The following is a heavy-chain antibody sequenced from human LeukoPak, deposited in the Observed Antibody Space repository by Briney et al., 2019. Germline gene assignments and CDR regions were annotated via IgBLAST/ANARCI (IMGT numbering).Heavy chain of an antibody. CDR3: ARDLYCTNGVCFPTDY. CDR2: INWNGGST. CDR1: GFIFDDYG. Sequence: GGSLRLSCAAFGFIFDDYGMSWVRQAPGKGLEWVSGINWNGGSTGYADSVKGRFTISRDNAKNSLYLQMNSLRAEDTALYYCARDLYCTNGVCFPTDYWGQGTLVTVSS. J-gene: IGHJ4*02. D-gene: IGHD2-8*01. V-gene: IGHV3-20*04.